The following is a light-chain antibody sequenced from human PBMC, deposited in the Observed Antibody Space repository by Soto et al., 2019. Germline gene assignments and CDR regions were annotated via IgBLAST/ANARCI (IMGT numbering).Light chain of an antibody. V-gene: IGKV3-11*01. J-gene: IGKJ3*01. CDR1: QSISSY. CDR2: DAS. CDR3: QQRSNRFT. Sequence: ESVLTQSPATLSLSPGERATLSCRASQSISSYLAWYQQKPGQAPRLLIYDASNRATGIPARFSGSGSGTDLPLTISSLEPEDFAVYYCQQRSNRFTFGPGTKVNIK.